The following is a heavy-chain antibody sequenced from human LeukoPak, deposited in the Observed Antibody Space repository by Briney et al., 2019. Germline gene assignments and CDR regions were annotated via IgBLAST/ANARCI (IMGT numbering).Heavy chain of an antibody. CDR1: GGSFSGYY. CDR2: INHSGST. CDR3: ARRSEASSYRYF. J-gene: IGHJ4*02. V-gene: IGHV4-34*01. D-gene: IGHD3-16*02. Sequence: PSETLSLTCAVYGGSFSGYYWSWIRQPPGKGLEWIGEINHSGSTNYNPSLKSRVTISVDTSKNQFSLELSSVTAADTAVYYCARRSEASSYRYFWGQGTLVTVSS.